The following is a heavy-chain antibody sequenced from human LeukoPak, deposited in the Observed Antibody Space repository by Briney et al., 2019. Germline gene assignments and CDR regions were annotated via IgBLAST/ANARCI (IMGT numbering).Heavy chain of an antibody. V-gene: IGHV3-7*05. CDR2: IKHDGSKE. Sequence: PGGSLRLSCAASGFTFTSYWMSWVRQAPGKGLEWVANIKHDGSKEYYVDSVKGRFTISRDNAKNSLYLQMNSLRAEDTAVYYCARGAAVWFGESLLDYWGQGILVTVSS. D-gene: IGHD3-10*01. CDR3: ARGAAVWFGESLLDY. J-gene: IGHJ4*02. CDR1: GFTFTSYW.